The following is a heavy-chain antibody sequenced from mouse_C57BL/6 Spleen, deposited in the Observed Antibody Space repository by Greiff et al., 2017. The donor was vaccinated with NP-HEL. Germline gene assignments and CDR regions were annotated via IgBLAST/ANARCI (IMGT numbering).Heavy chain of an antibody. J-gene: IGHJ3*01. CDR3: ARSRVDYYGSSWFAY. Sequence: VQLQQSGPELVKPGASVKISCKASGYTFTDYYMNWVKQSHGKSLEWIGDINPNNGGTSYNQKFKGKATLTVDKSSSTAYMELRSLTSEDSAVYYCARSRVDYYGSSWFAYWGQGTLVTVSA. CDR2: INPNNGGT. V-gene: IGHV1-26*01. CDR1: GYTFTDYY. D-gene: IGHD1-1*01.